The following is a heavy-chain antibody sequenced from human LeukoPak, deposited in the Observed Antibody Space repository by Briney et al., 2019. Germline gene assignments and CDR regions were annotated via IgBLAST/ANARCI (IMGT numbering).Heavy chain of an antibody. V-gene: IGHV1-69*08. D-gene: IGHD6-13*01. CDR2: IIPMQGTP. CDR3: ARVVPGNWYFDL. J-gene: IGHJ2*01. Sequence: SVKVSCKASGGTFSSYNFIWVRQAPGQGLEWMGGIIPMQGTPNYAQKFQDRVTISADKSTTTVYMALSSLRYEDTAMYYCARVVPGNWYFDLWGRGTLVTVSS. CDR1: GGTFSSYN.